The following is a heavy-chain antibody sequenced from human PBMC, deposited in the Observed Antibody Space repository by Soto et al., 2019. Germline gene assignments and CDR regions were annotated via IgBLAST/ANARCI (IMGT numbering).Heavy chain of an antibody. CDR1: GFTFSGSA. D-gene: IGHD2-21*02. CDR3: TRLYCGVACSTD. J-gene: IGHJ4*02. CDR2: IRDKANSYAT. V-gene: IGHV3-73*01. Sequence: GGSLRLSCAASGFTFSGSAIHWVRQASGKGLEWVGRIRDKANSYATAYAASVKGRFTISRDDSKNTEYLKMNSLKTVDTAVYYGTRLYCGVACSTDWGQGTLVTVSS.